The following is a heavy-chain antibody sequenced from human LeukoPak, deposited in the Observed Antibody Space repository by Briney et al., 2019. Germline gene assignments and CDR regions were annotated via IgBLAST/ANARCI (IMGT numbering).Heavy chain of an antibody. D-gene: IGHD3-3*01. Sequence: ASVKVSCKASGYTFTSYGISWVRQAPGQGFQWMGWISAYNGNTNYAQKFQGRVTMTTDTSTSTAYMELRSLGSDDTAVYYCARGSGYYTAFDYWGQGTLVTVSS. V-gene: IGHV1-18*01. J-gene: IGHJ4*02. CDR3: ARGSGYYTAFDY. CDR2: ISAYNGNT. CDR1: GYTFTSYG.